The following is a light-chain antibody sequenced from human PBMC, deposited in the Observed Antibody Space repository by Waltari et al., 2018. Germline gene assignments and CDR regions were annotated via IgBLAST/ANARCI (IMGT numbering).Light chain of an antibody. CDR1: QDIGSD. CDR3: LQHSTYPPT. J-gene: IGKJ2*01. Sequence: DIQMTQSPASLSASMGDRVTITCRASQDIGSDLGWYQQKPGKAPKRLIYSASNLQSGVPSRISGSGSGTEFALTISSLQPEDFATYYCLQHSTYPPTFGQGTKLDIK. V-gene: IGKV1-17*01. CDR2: SAS.